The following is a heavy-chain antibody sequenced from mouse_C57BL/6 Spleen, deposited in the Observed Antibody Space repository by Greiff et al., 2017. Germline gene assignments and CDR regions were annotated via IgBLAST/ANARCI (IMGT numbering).Heavy chain of an antibody. CDR3: ARDLNSSFDY. J-gene: IGHJ2*01. CDR2: ISYDGSN. D-gene: IGHD4-1*02. Sequence: EVKLQESGPGLVKPSQSLSLTCSVTGYSITSGYYWNWIRQFPGNKLEWMGYISYDGSNNYNPSLKNRISITRDTSKNQFFLKLNSVTTEDTATYYCARDLNSSFDYWGQGTTLTVSS. V-gene: IGHV3-6*01. CDR1: GYSITSGYY.